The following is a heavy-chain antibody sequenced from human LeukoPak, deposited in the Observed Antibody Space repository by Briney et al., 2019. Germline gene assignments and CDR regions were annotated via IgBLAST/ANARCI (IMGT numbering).Heavy chain of an antibody. CDR3: AKEAAVRGVIDY. J-gene: IGHJ4*02. V-gene: IGHV3-9*01. D-gene: IGHD3-10*01. Sequence: GRSLRLSCAASGFTFDDYAMHGVRQAPGKGLEGPSGISSTSGYIRYADSVTCRFTISKQHAKTSLYLQMNSLRAEATALSYCAKEAAVRGVIDYWGQGPLVTVSS. CDR2: ISSTSGYI. CDR1: GFTFDDYA.